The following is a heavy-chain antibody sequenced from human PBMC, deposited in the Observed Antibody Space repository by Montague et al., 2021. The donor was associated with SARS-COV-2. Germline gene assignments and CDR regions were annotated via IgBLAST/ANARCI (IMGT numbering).Heavy chain of an antibody. J-gene: IGHJ6*02. CDR2: IYYSGNT. Sequence: SETLSLTCTVSGGSITSSAYYWSWLRQSPGKGLEWIGTIYYSGNTYSNPSLKSRLTISMDTSKSQVSLKINSVTAADTAVYFCASLGSPAYCGGDCYLRDDGTGVWGQGTRVTVSS. CDR1: GGSITSSAYY. V-gene: IGHV4-39*01. CDR3: ASLGSPAYCGGDCYLRDDGTGV. D-gene: IGHD2-21*02.